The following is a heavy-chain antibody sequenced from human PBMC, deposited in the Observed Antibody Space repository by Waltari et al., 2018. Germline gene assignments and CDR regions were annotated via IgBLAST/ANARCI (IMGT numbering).Heavy chain of an antibody. D-gene: IGHD2-15*01. V-gene: IGHV3-33*01. J-gene: IGHJ4*02. Sequence: GFTFSSYGMHWVRQAPGKGLEWVAVIWYDGSNKYYADSVKGRFTISRDNSKNSLYLQMNSLRAEDTAVYYCARAVRRGNPLWYFDYWGQGTLVTVSS. CDR2: IWYDGSNK. CDR3: ARAVRRGNPLWYFDY. CDR1: GFTFSSYG.